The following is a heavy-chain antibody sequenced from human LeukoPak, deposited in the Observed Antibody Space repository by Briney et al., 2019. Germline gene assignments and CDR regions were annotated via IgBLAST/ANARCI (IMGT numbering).Heavy chain of an antibody. J-gene: IGHJ4*02. CDR3: ARDRVAGN. D-gene: IGHD3-10*01. V-gene: IGHV4-34*01. CDR2: INHSGST. Sequence: SETLSLTCAVYGGSFSGYYWSWIRQPPGKGLEWIGEINHSGSTNYNPSLKSRVTISVDTSKNQFSLKLSSVTAADTAVYYCARDRVAGNWGQGTLVTVSS. CDR1: GGSFSGYY.